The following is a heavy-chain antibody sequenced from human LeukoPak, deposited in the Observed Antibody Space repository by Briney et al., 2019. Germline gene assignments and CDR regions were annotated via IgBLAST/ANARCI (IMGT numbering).Heavy chain of an antibody. CDR2: INPNSGGT. CDR3: ARVGVRMVRGHGWFDP. V-gene: IGHV1-2*02. CDR1: GYTLTDFY. Sequence: ASVKVSCKASGYTLTDFYIYWVRQAPGQGLEWMGWINPNSGGTNYAQKFQGRVTMTRDTSISTAYMELSRLRSDDTAVYYCARVGVRMVRGHGWFDPWGQGTLVTVSS. J-gene: IGHJ5*02. D-gene: IGHD3-10*01.